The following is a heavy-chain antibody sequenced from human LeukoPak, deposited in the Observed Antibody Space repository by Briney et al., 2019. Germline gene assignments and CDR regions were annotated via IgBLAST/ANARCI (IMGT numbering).Heavy chain of an antibody. D-gene: IGHD4/OR15-4a*01. CDR1: GYTFTSYG. CDR2: ISGYNGNT. J-gene: IGHJ4*02. CDR3: AGDTPAEVLRGFDY. Sequence: ASVKVSCKASGYTFTSYGISWVRQAPGQGLEWMGWISGYNGNTDYAKTLQGRVTMTTDTSTSTAYTALRSPRSDAAAAYYCAGDTPAEVLRGFDYWGQGTLVTVSS. V-gene: IGHV1-18*01.